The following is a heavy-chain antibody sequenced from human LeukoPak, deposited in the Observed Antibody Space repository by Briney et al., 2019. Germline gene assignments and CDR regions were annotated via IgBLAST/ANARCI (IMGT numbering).Heavy chain of an antibody. CDR1: RFIFSGYS. J-gene: IGHJ6*02. CDR3: ARDRAPRARIGGMDV. V-gene: IGHV3-21*06. D-gene: IGHD5-12*01. CDR2: ISESSSHT. Sequence: GGSLRLSCADSRFIFSGYSMNWVRQAPGKGLEWVSYISESSSHTYYAASVKGRFTISRDNAKNSLYLQMNSLRADDTGIYYCARDRAPRARIGGMDVWGQGTAVIVSS.